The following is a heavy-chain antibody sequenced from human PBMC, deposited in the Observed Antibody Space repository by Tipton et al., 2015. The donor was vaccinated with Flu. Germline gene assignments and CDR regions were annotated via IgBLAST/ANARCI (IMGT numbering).Heavy chain of an antibody. D-gene: IGHD3-22*01. Sequence: TLSLTCTVSGGSISSHYWSWIRQPPGKGLEWIGYIYYSGSISYNPSLKSRVTISVDTSKNQFSLKLSSVTAADTAVYCCARDDSGFNNYWGPGTLVTVSS. CDR3: ARDDSGFNNY. CDR2: IYYSGSI. CDR1: GGSISSHY. J-gene: IGHJ4*02. V-gene: IGHV4-59*11.